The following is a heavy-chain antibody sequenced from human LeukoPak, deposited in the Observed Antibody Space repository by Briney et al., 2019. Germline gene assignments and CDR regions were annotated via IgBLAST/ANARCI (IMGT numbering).Heavy chain of an antibody. V-gene: IGHV3-48*03. CDR3: ARVTSGWSYFDS. CDR1: GFTFSSYE. J-gene: IGHJ4*02. CDR2: ICSSGSTI. Sequence: GGSLRLSCAASGFTFSSYEMNWVRQARGKGLEWVSYICSSGSTIYHADPVRGRFTISRDNAKNSLYLQMSSLRADDTAIYYCARVTSGWSYFDSWGQGTLVTVSS. D-gene: IGHD6-19*01.